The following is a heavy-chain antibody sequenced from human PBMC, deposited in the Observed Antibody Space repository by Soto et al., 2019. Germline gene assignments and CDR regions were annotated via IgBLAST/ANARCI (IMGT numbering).Heavy chain of an antibody. CDR3: ARHDSSGYYYVGYYFDY. Sequence: SETLSLTCAVYGGSFSGYYWSWIRQPPGKGLEWIGEINHSGSTNYNPSLKSRVTISVDTSKNQFSLKLSSVTAADTAVYYCARHDSSGYYYVGYYFDYWGQGTLVTVSS. V-gene: IGHV4-34*01. CDR1: GGSFSGYY. J-gene: IGHJ4*02. D-gene: IGHD3-22*01. CDR2: INHSGST.